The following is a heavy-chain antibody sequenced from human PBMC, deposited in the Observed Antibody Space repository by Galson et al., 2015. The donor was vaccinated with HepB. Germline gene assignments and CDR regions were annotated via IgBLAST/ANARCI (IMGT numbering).Heavy chain of an antibody. J-gene: IGHJ6*03. CDR3: ARSRTSVTTGVGYYYYYMDV. V-gene: IGHV1-2*06. D-gene: IGHD4-11*01. Sequence: SVKVSCKASGYTFTGYYMHWVRQAPGQGLEWMGRINPNSGGTNYAQKFQGRVTMTRDTSISTAYMELSRLKSDDTAVYYCARSRTSVTTGVGYYYYYMDVWGKGTTVTVSS. CDR2: INPNSGGT. CDR1: GYTFTGYY.